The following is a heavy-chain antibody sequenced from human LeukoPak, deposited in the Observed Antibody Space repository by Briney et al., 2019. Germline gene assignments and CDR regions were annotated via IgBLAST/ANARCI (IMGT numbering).Heavy chain of an antibody. J-gene: IGHJ6*03. CDR3: TTDSLYSSSWYYYYYYMDV. CDR1: GFTFSNAW. CDR2: IKSKTDGGTT. D-gene: IGHD6-13*01. V-gene: IGHV3-15*01. Sequence: GGSLRLSCAASGFTFSNAWMSWVRQAPGKGLEWVGRIKSKTDGGTTDYAAPVKGRFTISRDDSKNTLYLQMNSLKTEDTAVYYCTTDSLYSSSWYYYYYYMDVWGKGTTVTVSS.